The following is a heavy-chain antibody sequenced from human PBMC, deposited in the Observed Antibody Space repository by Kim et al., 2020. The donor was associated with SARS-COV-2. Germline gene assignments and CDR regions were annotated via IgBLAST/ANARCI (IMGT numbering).Heavy chain of an antibody. Sequence: ASVKVSCKASGYTFTSYYMHWVRQAPGQGLEWMGIINPSGGSTSYAQKFQGRVTMTRDTSTSTVYMELSSLRSEDTAVYYCARDLSKSVSNRSYYYGMDVWGQGTTVTVSS. CDR3: ARDLSKSVSNRSYYYGMDV. CDR1: GYTFTSYY. D-gene: IGHD2-8*01. J-gene: IGHJ6*02. CDR2: INPSGGST. V-gene: IGHV1-46*01.